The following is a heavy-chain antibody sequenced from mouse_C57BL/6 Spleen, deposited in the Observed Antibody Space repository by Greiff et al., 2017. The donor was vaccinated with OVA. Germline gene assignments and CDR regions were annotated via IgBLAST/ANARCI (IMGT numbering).Heavy chain of an antibody. J-gene: IGHJ1*03. V-gene: IGHV5-9*01. Sequence: EVQGVESGGGLVKPGGSLKLSCAASGFTFSSYTMSWVRQPPETRLEWVATISGGGGNTYYPDSVKGRFTISRDNAKNTLYLQMSSLRSEDTALYYCARRIDYDWYFDVWGTGTTVTVSS. CDR2: ISGGGGNT. CDR3: ARRIDYDWYFDV. D-gene: IGHD2-4*01. CDR1: GFTFSSYT.